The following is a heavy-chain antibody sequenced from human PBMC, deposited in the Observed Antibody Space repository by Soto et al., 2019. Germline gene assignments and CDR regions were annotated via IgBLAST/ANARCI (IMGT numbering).Heavy chain of an antibody. CDR1: GFTFSTYA. Sequence: QVQLVESGGGVVQPGRSVRLSCAASGFTFSTYAIHWVRQALGKGLEWVAVISYDGSNKYYADSVKGRSTISRDNSRNTLYLQMNSLRAEDTAIYYCATSRGVTTYYGFDYWGQGTLVTASS. J-gene: IGHJ4*02. CDR2: ISYDGSNK. CDR3: ATSRGVTTYYGFDY. V-gene: IGHV3-30*03. D-gene: IGHD4-17*01.